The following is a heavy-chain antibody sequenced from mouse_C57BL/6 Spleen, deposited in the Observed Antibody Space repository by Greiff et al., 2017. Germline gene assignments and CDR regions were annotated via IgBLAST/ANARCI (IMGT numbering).Heavy chain of an antibody. J-gene: IGHJ4*01. D-gene: IGHD1-1*01. CDR3: ARNYYYYAMDY. Sequence: QVQLQQPGAELVRPGTSVKLSCKASGYTFTSYWMHWVKQRPGQGLEWIGVIDPSDSYTNYTQKFKGKATLTVDTSSSTAYMQLSSLTSEDSAVYYCARNYYYYAMDYWGQGTSVTVSS. CDR2: IDPSDSYT. CDR1: GYTFTSYW. V-gene: IGHV1-59*01.